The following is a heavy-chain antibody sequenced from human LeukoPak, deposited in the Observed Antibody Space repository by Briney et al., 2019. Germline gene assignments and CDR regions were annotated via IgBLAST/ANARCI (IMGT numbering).Heavy chain of an antibody. D-gene: IGHD2-21*02. V-gene: IGHV1-2*02. CDR3: AREPWYCGGDCYSAQYFQH. J-gene: IGHJ1*01. CDR2: INHNSGGT. CDR1: GYTFTGYY. Sequence: ASVKVSCKASGYTFTGYYMHWVRQAPGQGLEWMGWINHNSGGTNYAQKFQGGVTMTRDTSISTAYMELSRLRSDDTAVYYCAREPWYCGGDCYSAQYFQHWGQGTLVTVSS.